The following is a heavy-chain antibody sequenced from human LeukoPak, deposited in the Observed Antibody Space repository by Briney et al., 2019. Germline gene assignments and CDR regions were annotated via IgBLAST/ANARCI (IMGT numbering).Heavy chain of an antibody. CDR2: ISGSGGST. V-gene: IGHV3-23*01. J-gene: IGHJ6*02. CDR3: AGSIAAAGTAQAAYYYGMDV. CDR1: GFTFSSYA. Sequence: QSGGSLRLSCAASGFTFSSYAMSRVRQAPGKGLEWVSAISGSGGSTYYADSVEGRFTISRDNSKNTLYLQMNSLRAEDTAVYYCAGSIAAAGTAQAAYYYGMDVWGQGTTVTVSS. D-gene: IGHD6-13*01.